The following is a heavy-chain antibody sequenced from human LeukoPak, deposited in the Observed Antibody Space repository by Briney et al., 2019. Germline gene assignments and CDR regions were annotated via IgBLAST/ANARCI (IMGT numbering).Heavy chain of an antibody. J-gene: IGHJ3*02. CDR2: IYYSGST. Sequence: SETLSLTCTVSGGSISSYYWSWIRQPPGKGLEWIGYIYYSGSTNYNPSLKSRVTISVDMSKNQFSLKLRSVTAADTAVYYCARHGGATMVRGVLVDAFDIWGQGTMVTVSS. CDR1: GGSISSYY. D-gene: IGHD3-10*01. V-gene: IGHV4-59*08. CDR3: ARHGGATMVRGVLVDAFDI.